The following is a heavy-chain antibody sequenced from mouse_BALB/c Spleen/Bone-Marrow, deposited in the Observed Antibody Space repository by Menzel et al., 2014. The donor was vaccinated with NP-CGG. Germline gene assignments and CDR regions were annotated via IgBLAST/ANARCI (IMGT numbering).Heavy chain of an antibody. CDR2: INPDRSTI. J-gene: IGHJ3*01. Sequence: EVMLVESGGGLVQPGGSLKLSCAASGFDFSTFWMSWVRQAPGKGLEWIGEINPDRSTINYRPSLKDKFIISRDNAKNTLYPLMSKVRSEDTALYYCARLHYYGYGAYWGQGTLVTVSA. CDR1: GFDFSTFW. V-gene: IGHV4-1*02. CDR3: ARLHYYGYGAY. D-gene: IGHD1-2*01.